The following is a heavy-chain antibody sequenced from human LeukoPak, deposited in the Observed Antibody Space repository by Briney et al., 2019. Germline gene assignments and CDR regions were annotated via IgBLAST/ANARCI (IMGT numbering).Heavy chain of an antibody. V-gene: IGHV3-30*02. D-gene: IGHD1-26*01. CDR3: AKDGSGNYKGWYFDL. J-gene: IGHJ2*01. CDR2: IRYDGSNK. CDR1: GFTFSSYG. Sequence: PGGSLRLSCAASGFTFSSYGMHWVRQAPGKGLEWVAFIRYDGSNKYYADSVKGRFTISRDNSKNTLYLQMNSLRADDTAVYYCAKDGSGNYKGWYFDLWGRGTLVTVSS.